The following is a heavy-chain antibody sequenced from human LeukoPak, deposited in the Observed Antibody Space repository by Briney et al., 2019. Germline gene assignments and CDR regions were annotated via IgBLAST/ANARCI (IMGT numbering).Heavy chain of an antibody. CDR1: GYTLTELS. CDR3: ARGPYDSSGYYRDYYYYGMDV. V-gene: IGHV1-24*01. Sequence: ASVKVSCKVSGYTLTELSMHWVRQAPGKGLEWMGGFDPEDGETIYAQKFQGRVTMTEDTSTDTAYMELSSLRSEDTAVYYCARGPYDSSGYYRDYYYYGMDVWGQGTTVTVSS. J-gene: IGHJ6*02. CDR2: FDPEDGET. D-gene: IGHD3-22*01.